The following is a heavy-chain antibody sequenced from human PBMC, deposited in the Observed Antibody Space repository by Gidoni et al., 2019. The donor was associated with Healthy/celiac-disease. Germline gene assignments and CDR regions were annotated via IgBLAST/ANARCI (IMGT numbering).Heavy chain of an antibody. CDR3: ATGDYFAERSVDY. CDR2: IDPSDSYT. D-gene: IGHD3-9*01. J-gene: IGHJ4*02. V-gene: IGHV5-10-1*03. CDR1: GYSFTSYW. Sequence: EVQLVQSGAEVKKPGESLRISCKVSGYSFTSYWISWVRQMPGKGLEWMGRIDPSDSYTNYSPSFQGHVTISADKSISTAYLQWSSLKASDTAMYYCATGDYFAERSVDYWGQGTLVTVSS.